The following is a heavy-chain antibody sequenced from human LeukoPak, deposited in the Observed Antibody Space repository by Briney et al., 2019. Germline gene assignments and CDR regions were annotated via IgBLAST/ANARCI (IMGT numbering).Heavy chain of an antibody. CDR2: ISGDGGST. CDR1: GFTFSSCG. J-gene: IGHJ4*02. V-gene: IGHV3-43*02. D-gene: IGHD3-3*01. CDR3: AKNITARRFWSGSVDY. Sequence: GGSLRLSCAASGFTFSSCGTSWVRQAPGKGLEWVSLISGDGGSTYYADSVKGRFTISRDNSKNSLYPQMNSLRTEDTALYYCAKNITARRFWSGSVDYWGQGTLVTVSS.